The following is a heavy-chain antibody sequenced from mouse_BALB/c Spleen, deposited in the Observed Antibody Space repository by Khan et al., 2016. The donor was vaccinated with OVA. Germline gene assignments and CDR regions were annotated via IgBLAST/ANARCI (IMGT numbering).Heavy chain of an antibody. V-gene: IGHV3-2*02. D-gene: IGHD1-1*01. J-gene: IGHJ2*01. CDR1: GYSITSDYA. CDR2: ISYSGST. Sequence: EVKLLESGPGLLKPSQSLSLTCTVTGYSITSDYAWNWIRQFPGNKLEWMAYISYSGSTTYSPSLKSRISINRKPSKNQFFLQLNSMTTEDTANDYRAGGRVLHRYPGYFDYWGQGTTLTVSS. CDR3: AGGRVLHRYPGYFDY.